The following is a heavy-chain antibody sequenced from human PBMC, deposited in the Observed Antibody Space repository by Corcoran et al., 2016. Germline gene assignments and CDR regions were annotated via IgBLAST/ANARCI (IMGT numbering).Heavy chain of an antibody. CDR2: ISDDGSNK. J-gene: IGHJ4*02. CDR1: GFTFSSYG. D-gene: IGHD2-2*01. V-gene: IGHV3-30*18. Sequence: QVQLVESGGGVVQPGRSLRLSCAASGFTFSSYGMHWVRQAPGKGLEWVAVISDDGSNKYYADSVKGRFTISRDNSKNTLYLQMNILRAEDTAVYYCAKPSVAAAMLYYFDYWGQGTLVTVSS. CDR3: AKPSVAAAMLYYFDY.